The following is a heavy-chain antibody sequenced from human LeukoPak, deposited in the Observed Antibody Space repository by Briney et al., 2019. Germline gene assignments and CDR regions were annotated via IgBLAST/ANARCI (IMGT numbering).Heavy chain of an antibody. D-gene: IGHD4-17*01. CDR2: INHSGST. V-gene: IGHV4-30-2*01. CDR1: GGSLSSGGYS. J-gene: IGHJ4*02. Sequence: SETLSLTCAVSGGSLSSGGYSWSWIRQPPGKGLEWIGEINHSGSTNYNPSLKSRVTISVDTSKNQFSLKLSSVTAADTAVYYCAGHDYGDYGYFDYWGQGTLVTVSS. CDR3: AGHDYGDYGYFDY.